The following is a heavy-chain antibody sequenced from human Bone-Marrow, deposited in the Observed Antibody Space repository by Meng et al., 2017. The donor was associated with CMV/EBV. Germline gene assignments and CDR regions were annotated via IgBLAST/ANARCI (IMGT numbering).Heavy chain of an antibody. V-gene: IGHV1-69*05. J-gene: IGHJ4*02. D-gene: IGHD2-8*01. CDR1: GGTFSSYA. CDR2: IIPIFGTA. CDR3: AQGLMVYED. Sequence: KVSCNASGGTFSSYAISWVRQAPGRGLEWMGGIIPIFGTANYAQKFQGRVTITTDESTSTAYMELSSLRSEDTAVYYCAQGLMVYEDWGQGTLVTVSS.